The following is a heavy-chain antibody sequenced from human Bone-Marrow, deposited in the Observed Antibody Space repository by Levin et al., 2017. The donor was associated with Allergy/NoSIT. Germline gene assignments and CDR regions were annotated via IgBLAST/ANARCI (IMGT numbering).Heavy chain of an antibody. D-gene: IGHD6-6*01. CDR1: GFTFRSYA. J-gene: IGHJ6*03. CDR3: AKGLSIAGRPAGYYYYMDG. CDR2: MSGSGGNT. V-gene: IGHV3-23*01. Sequence: GESLKISCAASGFTFRSYAMSWARQAPGKGLEWVSAMSGSGGNTYYADSVKGRFTISRDNSKNTLYLQMNSLRVEDTALYYCAKGLSIAGRPAGYYYYMDGWGKGTTVTVSS.